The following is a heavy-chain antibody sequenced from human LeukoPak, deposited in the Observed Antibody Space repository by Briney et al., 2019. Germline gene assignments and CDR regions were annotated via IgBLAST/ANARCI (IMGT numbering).Heavy chain of an antibody. CDR3: ARADRLHGGPYLIGP. D-gene: IGHD2-21*01. CDR1: GYSFTDYY. CDR2: INPNSGGT. Sequence: EASVKVSCKTSGYSFTDYYMHWVRQAPGQGLEWMGWINPNSGGTSSAQKFQDRVTMTRDTSITTVYMEVRWLTSDDTAIYYCARADRLHGGPYLIGPWGQGTLVTVSS. J-gene: IGHJ5*02. V-gene: IGHV1-2*02.